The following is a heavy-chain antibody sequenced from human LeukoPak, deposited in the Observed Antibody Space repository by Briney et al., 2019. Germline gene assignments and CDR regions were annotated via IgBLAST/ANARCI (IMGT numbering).Heavy chain of an antibody. CDR3: ARDRYCSSTSCHPFDY. D-gene: IGHD2-2*01. J-gene: IGHJ4*03. Sequence: ASVKVSCKASGYTFTSYGISWVRQAPGQGLEWMGWISAYNGNTNYAQKLQGRVTMTTDTSTSTAYMELRSLRSDDTAVYYCARDRYCSSTSCHPFDYWGQGTMVTVSS. CDR1: GYTFTSYG. CDR2: ISAYNGNT. V-gene: IGHV1-18*01.